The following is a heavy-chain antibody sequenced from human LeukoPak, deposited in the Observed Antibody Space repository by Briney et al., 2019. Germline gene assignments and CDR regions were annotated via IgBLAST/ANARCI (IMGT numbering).Heavy chain of an antibody. V-gene: IGHV5-51*01. CDR3: ARQWSSSTRFVDY. CDR2: IYPGDSDT. Sequence: GASLKISFKGSGSRFTSYWIGWVRPMPGKGLEWMWMIYPGDSDTRYSPSFQGQVTISADKSISTAYLQWSSLKASDTAMYYCARQWSSSTRFVDYWGQGTLVTVSS. D-gene: IGHD6-6*01. CDR1: GSRFTSYW. J-gene: IGHJ4*02.